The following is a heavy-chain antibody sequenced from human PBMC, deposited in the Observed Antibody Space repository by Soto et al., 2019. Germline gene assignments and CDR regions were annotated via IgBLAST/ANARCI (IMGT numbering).Heavy chain of an antibody. Sequence: SETLSLTCAVYGGSFSGYYWSWIRQPPGTVLEWIGEINHSGSTNYNPSLKSRVTISVDTSKNQFSLKLSSVTAADTAVYYCARGYSSSWYKDYYYYGMDVWGQGTTVTVSS. V-gene: IGHV4-34*01. CDR3: ARGYSSSWYKDYYYYGMDV. CDR1: GGSFSGYY. D-gene: IGHD6-13*01. CDR2: INHSGST. J-gene: IGHJ6*02.